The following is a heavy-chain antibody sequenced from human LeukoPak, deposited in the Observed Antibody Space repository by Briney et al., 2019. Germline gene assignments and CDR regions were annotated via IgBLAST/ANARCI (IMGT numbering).Heavy chain of an antibody. D-gene: IGHD3-22*01. CDR2: VTWNSGTI. CDR3: AKDRSSGLQGFDV. CDR1: GISLDDYG. J-gene: IGHJ3*01. Sequence: GGSLRLSCAASGISLDDYGMHWVRQVPGKGLEWVSGVTWNSGTIGQADSVKGRFTISRDNAKNSLYLQMNSLRAEDTALYYCAKDRSSGLQGFDVWGQGTMVTVSS. V-gene: IGHV3-9*01.